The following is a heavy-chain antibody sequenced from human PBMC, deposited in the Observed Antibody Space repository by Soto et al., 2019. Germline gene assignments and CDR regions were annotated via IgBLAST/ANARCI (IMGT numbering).Heavy chain of an antibody. CDR1: GFTFSDYY. V-gene: IGHV3-11*01. CDR3: ARVRIRFLEWEENYYYYMDV. D-gene: IGHD3-3*01. CDR2: ISSSGSTI. J-gene: IGHJ6*03. Sequence: GGSLRLSCAASGFTFSDYYMSWIRQAPGKGLEWVSYISSSGSTIYYADSVKGRFTISRDNAKNSLYLQMNSLRAEDTAVYYCARVRIRFLEWEENYYYYMDVWGKGTTVTVSS.